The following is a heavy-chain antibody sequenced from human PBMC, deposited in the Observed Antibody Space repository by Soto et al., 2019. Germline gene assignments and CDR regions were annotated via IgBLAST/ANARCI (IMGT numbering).Heavy chain of an antibody. CDR1: GYTFTSYG. Sequence: ASVKVSCKASGYTFTSYGISWVRQAPGQGLEWMGWISAYNGNTNYAQKLQGRVTMTTDTSTSTAYVELRSLRSDDTAVYYCARDLFVLGRDGYKGPRYWGQGTLVTVSS. V-gene: IGHV1-18*04. CDR3: ARDLFVLGRDGYKGPRY. CDR2: ISAYNGNT. D-gene: IGHD2-8*02. J-gene: IGHJ4*02.